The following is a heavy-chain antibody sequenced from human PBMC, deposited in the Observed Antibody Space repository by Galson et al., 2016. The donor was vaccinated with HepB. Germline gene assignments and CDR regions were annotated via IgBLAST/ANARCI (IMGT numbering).Heavy chain of an antibody. CDR2: VRASGNGGST. V-gene: IGHV3-23*01. Sequence: SLRLSCAASGFTSSNYDMSWVRQAPGKGLQWVSVVRASGNGGSTHYADPVKGRFTISRDTSKNTLYLQMNSLRAEDTAVYYCPILGMYYRDTSDYFTEDFWGQGTLVTVSS. J-gene: IGHJ4*02. CDR3: PILGMYYRDTSDYFTEDF. D-gene: IGHD3-22*01. CDR1: GFTSSNYD.